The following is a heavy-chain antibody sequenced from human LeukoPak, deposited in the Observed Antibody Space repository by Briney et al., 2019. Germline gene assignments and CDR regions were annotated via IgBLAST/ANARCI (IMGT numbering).Heavy chain of an antibody. CDR3: ARNLNY. CDR1: GFTFSSYK. D-gene: IGHD3-9*01. J-gene: IGHJ4*02. CDR2: INSDGSST. V-gene: IGHV3-74*01. Sequence: GGSLRLSRAASGFTFSSYKMHWVRQAPEKGLVWVSQINSDGSSTTYADSVKGRFTISRDNANNTLYLQMNSLRAEDTAVYYCARNLNYWGQGTLVTVSS.